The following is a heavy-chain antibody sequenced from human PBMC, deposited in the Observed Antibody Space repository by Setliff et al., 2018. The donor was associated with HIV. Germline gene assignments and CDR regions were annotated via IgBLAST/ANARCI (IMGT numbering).Heavy chain of an antibody. CDR3: ARGASGEYYFDY. CDR1: GFSLRTYA. CDR2: IYSGGTT. J-gene: IGHJ4*02. V-gene: IGHV3-53*01. Sequence: GSLRLSCAASGFSLRTYAMSWVRQAPGKGLEWVSIIYSGGTTYYADSVKGRFTISRDSSKNTLYLQMNSLRPDDTAVYYCARGASGEYYFDYWGQGTPVTVSS. D-gene: IGHD3-10*01.